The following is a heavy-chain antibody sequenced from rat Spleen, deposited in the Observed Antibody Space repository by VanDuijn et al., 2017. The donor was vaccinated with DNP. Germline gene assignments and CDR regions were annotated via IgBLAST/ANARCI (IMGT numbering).Heavy chain of an antibody. Sequence: EVQLVESGGGLVQPGRSLKLSCAASGFTFSNYYMAWVRQAPKKGLEWVAASSPSGSRTYYADSVKGRFTISRHNAENTLYLQMDSLWSEDTATYYCTTDFERGYWGQGVMVTVSS. D-gene: IGHD1-11*01. V-gene: IGHV5-27*01. CDR2: SSPSGSRT. CDR3: TTDFERGY. J-gene: IGHJ2*01. CDR1: GFTFSNYY.